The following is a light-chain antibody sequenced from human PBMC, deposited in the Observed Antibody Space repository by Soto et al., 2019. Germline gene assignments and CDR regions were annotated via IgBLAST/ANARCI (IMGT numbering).Light chain of an antibody. Sequence: EIVLTQSPGTLSLSPGERATLSCRASQSVSSGYLGWYQQKPGQAPRLLIYGASSRATGIPKRFSGSGSGKDFTFSTTILEPEDFTMYYFQQYGNTPQTFGQGTKVTIK. J-gene: IGKJ1*01. V-gene: IGKV3-20*01. CDR2: GAS. CDR1: QSVSSGY. CDR3: QQYGNTPQT.